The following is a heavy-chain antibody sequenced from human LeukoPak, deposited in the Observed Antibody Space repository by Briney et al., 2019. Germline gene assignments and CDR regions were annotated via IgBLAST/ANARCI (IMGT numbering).Heavy chain of an antibody. D-gene: IGHD5-18*01. Sequence: GGSLRLSCAASGFTFSSYAMSWVRQAPGKGLEWVSAISGSGAYTYYADSVKGRCTISRDNSKNTVSLQMNNLRAEDTAVYFCARHDSFIPYWGQGTLVTVTS. V-gene: IGHV3-23*01. J-gene: IGHJ4*02. CDR2: ISGSGAYT. CDR1: GFTFSSYA. CDR3: ARHDSFIPY.